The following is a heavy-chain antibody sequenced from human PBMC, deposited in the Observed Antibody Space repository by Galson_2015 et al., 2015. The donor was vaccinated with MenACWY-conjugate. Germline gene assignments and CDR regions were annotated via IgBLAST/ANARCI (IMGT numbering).Heavy chain of an antibody. CDR3: ARERWVRGVFFDQ. J-gene: IGHJ4*02. Sequence: SLRLSCAASGFTFSNFWMSWVRQAPGKELEWVASIKQDGSEKYLVDSVKGRFTISRDNAENSLSLQMNGLRAEDTAVYYCARERWVRGVFFDQWGQRTLVTVSS. CDR2: IKQDGSEK. D-gene: IGHD3-10*01. V-gene: IGHV3-7*01. CDR1: GFTFSNFW.